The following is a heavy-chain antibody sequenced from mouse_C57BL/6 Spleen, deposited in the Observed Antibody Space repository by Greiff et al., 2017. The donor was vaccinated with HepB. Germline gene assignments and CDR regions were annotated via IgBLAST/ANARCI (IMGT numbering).Heavy chain of an antibody. V-gene: IGHV1-26*01. CDR3: ASQFITTVAYY. CDR2: INPNNGGT. Sequence: EVQLQQSGPELVKPGASVKISCKASGYTFTDYYMNWVKQSHGKSLEWIGDINPNNGGTSYNQKFKGKATLTVDKSSSTAYMELRSLTSEDSAVYYCASQFITTVAYYWGQGTTLTVSS. J-gene: IGHJ2*01. CDR1: GYTFTDYY. D-gene: IGHD1-1*01.